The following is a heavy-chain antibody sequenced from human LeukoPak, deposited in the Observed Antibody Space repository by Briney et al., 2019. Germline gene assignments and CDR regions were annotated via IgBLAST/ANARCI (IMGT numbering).Heavy chain of an antibody. CDR2: ISWNSGSI. CDR3: AKLYGGSLGPFDI. D-gene: IGHD1-26*01. J-gene: IGHJ3*02. CDR1: GFTFDDYA. Sequence: TGGSLRLSCAASGFTFDDYAMHWVRQAPGKGLEWVSGISWNSGSIGYADSVKGRFTISRDNAKNSLYLQMNSLRAEDTALYYCAKLYGGSLGPFDIWGQGTMVTVSS. V-gene: IGHV3-9*01.